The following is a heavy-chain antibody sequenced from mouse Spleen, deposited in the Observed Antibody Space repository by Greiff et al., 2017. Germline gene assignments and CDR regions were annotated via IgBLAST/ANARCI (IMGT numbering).Heavy chain of an antibody. CDR3: ARPSIYDGYAMDY. CDR2: INPSSGYT. Sequence: QVQLKQSGAELARPGASVKMSCKASGYTFTSYTMHWVKQRPGQGLEWIGYINPSSGYTKYNQKFKDKATLTADKSSSTAYMQLSSLTSEDSAVYYCARPSIYDGYAMDYWGQGTSVTVSS. V-gene: IGHV1-4*01. J-gene: IGHJ4*01. D-gene: IGHD2-3*01. CDR1: GYTFTSYT.